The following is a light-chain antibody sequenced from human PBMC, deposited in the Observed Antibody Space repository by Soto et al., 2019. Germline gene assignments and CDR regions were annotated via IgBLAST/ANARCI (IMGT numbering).Light chain of an antibody. CDR3: QTWGTGFQV. V-gene: IGLV2-14*01. CDR1: SSDVGGYKY. J-gene: IGLJ2*01. CDR2: EVS. Sequence: QSALTQPASVSGSPGQSITISCTGTSSDVGGYKYVSWYQQHPDKAPKLIIFEVSNRPSGISSRFSGSKSGNTASLTISGLQAEDEADYYCQTWGTGFQVFGGGTKLTVL.